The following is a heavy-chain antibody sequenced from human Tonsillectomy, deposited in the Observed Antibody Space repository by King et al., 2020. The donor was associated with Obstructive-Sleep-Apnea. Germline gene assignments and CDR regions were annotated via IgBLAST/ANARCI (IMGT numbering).Heavy chain of an antibody. CDR2: IGRRGEGA. J-gene: IGHJ4*02. CDR3: TKLIVGDSSGYYYSPFDY. D-gene: IGHD3-22*01. Sequence: VQLVESGGGLVQPGGSLRLSCAASAFTFSSYAMSWVRQAPGKGLQWVSAIGRRGEGAYYSDSVQGRFTISRDNSKEILYLQMNSLRVEDTAIYYCTKLIVGDSSGYYYSPFDYWGQGTLVTVSS. CDR1: AFTFSSYA. V-gene: IGHV3-23*04.